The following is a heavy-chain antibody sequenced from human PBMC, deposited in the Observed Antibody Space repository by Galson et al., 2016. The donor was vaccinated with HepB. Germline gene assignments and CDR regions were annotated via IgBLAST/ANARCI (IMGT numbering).Heavy chain of an antibody. J-gene: IGHJ6*02. Sequence: SLRLSCAASGFNLQDAWMTWVRQAPGKGLEWVGQIRSKTDGATTDYAAPVKGRFSLARDDSKSRVYLQLNSLKIEDTAVYYCATDIFRVFIPRDSYVYLGVAVGGQGTTVTVSS. CDR2: IRSKTDGATT. CDR3: ATDIFRVFIPRDSYVYLGVAV. D-gene: IGHD3-10*02. V-gene: IGHV3-15*01. CDR1: GFNLQDAW.